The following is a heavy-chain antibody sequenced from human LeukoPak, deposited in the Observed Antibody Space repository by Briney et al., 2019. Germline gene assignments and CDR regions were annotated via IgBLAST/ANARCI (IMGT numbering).Heavy chain of an antibody. D-gene: IGHD4-17*01. CDR2: ISGSGGST. J-gene: IGHJ4*02. V-gene: IGHV3-23*01. CDR3: ARKGRIYGDYDY. CDR1: GFTFSSYA. Sequence: GGSLRLSCAASGFTFSSYAMSWVRQAPGKGLEWASAISGSGGSTYYADSVKGRFTISRDNSKNTLYLQMNSLRAEDTAVYYCARKGRIYGDYDYWGRGTLVTVSS.